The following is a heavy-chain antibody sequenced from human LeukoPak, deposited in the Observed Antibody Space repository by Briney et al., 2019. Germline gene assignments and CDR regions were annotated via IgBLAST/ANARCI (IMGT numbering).Heavy chain of an antibody. D-gene: IGHD1-14*01. J-gene: IGHJ3*02. CDR1: GFTFSSYS. Sequence: GGSLRLSCAASGFTFSSYSMNWVRQAPGKGLEWVSSISSSSSYIYYADSVKGRFTISRDNAKNSLYLQMNSLRAEDTAVYYCARDSATYSPGAFDIWGQGTMVTVSS. V-gene: IGHV3-21*01. CDR2: ISSSSSYI. CDR3: ARDSATYSPGAFDI.